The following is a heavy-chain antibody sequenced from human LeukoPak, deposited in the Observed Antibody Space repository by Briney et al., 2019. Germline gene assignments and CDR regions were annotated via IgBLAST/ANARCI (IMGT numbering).Heavy chain of an antibody. CDR1: GFTFSSYW. D-gene: IGHD6-13*01. Sequence: GGSLRLSCAASGFTFSSYWMSWVRQAPGKGLEWVANIKQDGSEKYYVDSVKGRFTISRDNAKNSLYLQMNSLRAEDTAVYHCASSSSWFYYFDYWGQGTLVTVPS. CDR3: ASSSSWFYYFDY. V-gene: IGHV3-7*01. J-gene: IGHJ4*02. CDR2: IKQDGSEK.